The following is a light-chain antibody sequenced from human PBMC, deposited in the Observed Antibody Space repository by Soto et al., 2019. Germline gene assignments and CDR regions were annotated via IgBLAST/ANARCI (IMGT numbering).Light chain of an antibody. CDR2: DVT. Sequence: QSGLTQPRSVSGSPGQSVTISCTGTSSDGGGYNYVSWYQQYPGKAPKLMIYDVTKRPSGVPDRFSGSKSGNTASLSISGLQAEDEADYPCCSYAGTYSGYVFGSGTKVTV. CDR1: SSDGGGYNY. CDR3: CSYAGTYSGYV. V-gene: IGLV2-11*01. J-gene: IGLJ1*01.